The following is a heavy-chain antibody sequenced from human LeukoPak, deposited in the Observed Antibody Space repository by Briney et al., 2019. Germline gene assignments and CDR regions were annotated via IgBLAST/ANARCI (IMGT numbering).Heavy chain of an antibody. CDR1: AFTFSSYT. CDR2: ISSSGSTI. J-gene: IGHJ3*02. Sequence: GGSLRLSCAASAFTFSSYTMNWVRQAPGKGLEWVSYISSSGSTIYYADSVKGRFTISRDNSKNTLYLQMNSLRAEDTAVYYCAKTYYYGSGSHDAFDIWGQGTMVTVSS. D-gene: IGHD3-10*01. CDR3: AKTYYYGSGSHDAFDI. V-gene: IGHV3-48*01.